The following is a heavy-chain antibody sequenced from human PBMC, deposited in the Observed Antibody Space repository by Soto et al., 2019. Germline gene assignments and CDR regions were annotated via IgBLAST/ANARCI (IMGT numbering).Heavy chain of an antibody. Sequence: ASVKVSCKASGYTFTSYGISWVRQAPGQGLEWMGWISAYNGNTNYAQKLQGRVTMTTDTSTSTAYMELRSLRSDDTALYYCAFIAVAGTKENWFDPWGQGTLVTVSS. V-gene: IGHV1-18*01. CDR2: ISAYNGNT. D-gene: IGHD6-19*01. J-gene: IGHJ5*02. CDR3: AFIAVAGTKENWFDP. CDR1: GYTFTSYG.